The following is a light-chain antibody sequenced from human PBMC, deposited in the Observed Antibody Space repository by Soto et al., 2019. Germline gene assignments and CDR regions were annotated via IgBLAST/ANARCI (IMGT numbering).Light chain of an antibody. CDR2: DAS. CDR1: QSISSW. Sequence: DIQMTQSPSTLSASVGDRVTITCRASQSISSWLAWYQQKPRKAPKLLIYDASSLESGVPSRFSGSGSGTEFTLTISSLQPDDFATYYCKQYNSYSRTFGQGTKV. V-gene: IGKV1-5*01. CDR3: KQYNSYSRT. J-gene: IGKJ1*01.